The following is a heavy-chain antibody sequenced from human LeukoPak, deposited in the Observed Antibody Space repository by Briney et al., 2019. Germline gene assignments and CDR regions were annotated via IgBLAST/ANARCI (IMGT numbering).Heavy chain of an antibody. CDR3: AKDPTWELSAIDY. D-gene: IGHD1-26*01. CDR1: GFTFDDYA. J-gene: IGHJ4*02. Sequence: GRSLRLCCAASGFTFDDYAMHWVRQAPGKGLEWVSGISWNSGSIGYADSVKGRFTISRDNAKNSLYLQMNSLRAEDTALYYCAKDPTWELSAIDYWGQGTLVTVSS. CDR2: ISWNSGSI. V-gene: IGHV3-9*01.